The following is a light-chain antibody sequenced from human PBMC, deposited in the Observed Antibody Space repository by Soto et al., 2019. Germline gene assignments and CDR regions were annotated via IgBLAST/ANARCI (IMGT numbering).Light chain of an antibody. V-gene: IGLV4-60*02. CDR1: SGHSSYI. Sequence: QSVLTQSSSASASLGSSVKLTCTLSSGHSSYIIAWHQQQPGKAPRYLMKLEGSGSYNKGSGVPDRFSGSSSGADRHLTIAHLQLEDEADYYWETWDSNTHTVFGGGTKVTVL. J-gene: IGLJ3*02. CDR3: ETWDSNTHTV. CDR2: LEGSGSY.